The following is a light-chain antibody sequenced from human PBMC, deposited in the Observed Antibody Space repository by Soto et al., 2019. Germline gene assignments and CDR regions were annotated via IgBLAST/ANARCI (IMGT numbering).Light chain of an antibody. CDR1: QSVSSH. CDR2: DAS. Sequence: EIVMTQSPAPLSVSPGEGATVSCRASQSVSSHLAWYQQKPGQAPRLLIYDASNRATGIPARFSGSGSGTDFSLTISRLEPEDFAVYHCQQYSSSPRTFGQGTRLEIK. V-gene: IGKV3D-15*01. J-gene: IGKJ5*01. CDR3: QQYSSSPRT.